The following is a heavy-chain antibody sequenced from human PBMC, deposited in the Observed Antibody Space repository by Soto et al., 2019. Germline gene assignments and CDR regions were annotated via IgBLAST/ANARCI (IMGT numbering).Heavy chain of an antibody. CDR2: IKSDGSGT. Sequence: EVQLVESGGGLVQPGGSLRLSCAASGFTFSDYWMHWVRQAPGKGLVWVSRIKSDGSGTNYADSVKGGFTISRDNAKNTLYLEMNSLRVEDTAVFYCVRGRRVEDSSGFDHFDYWGQGTLVTVSS. D-gene: IGHD3-22*01. CDR1: GFTFSDYW. V-gene: IGHV3-74*01. CDR3: VRGRRVEDSSGFDHFDY. J-gene: IGHJ4*02.